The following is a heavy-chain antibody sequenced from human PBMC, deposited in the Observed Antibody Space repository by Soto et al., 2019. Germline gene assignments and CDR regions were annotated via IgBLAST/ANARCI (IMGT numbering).Heavy chain of an antibody. CDR2: IYYSGST. CDR3: ARLLLWFGELSNDWFDP. D-gene: IGHD3-10*01. V-gene: IGHV4-39*01. CDR1: GGSISSSSYY. J-gene: IGHJ5*02. Sequence: QLQLQESGPGLVKPSEPLSLTCTVSGGSISSSSYYWGWIRQPPGEGLEWIGSIYYSGSTYYNPSFKSRVTIAVDTSKNQFFLKLSSVTAADTAVYYCARLLLWFGELSNDWFDPWGQGTLVTVS.